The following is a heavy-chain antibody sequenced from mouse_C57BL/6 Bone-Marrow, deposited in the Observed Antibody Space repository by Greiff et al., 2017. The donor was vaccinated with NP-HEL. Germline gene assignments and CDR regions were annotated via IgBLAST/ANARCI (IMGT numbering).Heavy chain of an antibody. CDR2: VAPNSGGT. D-gene: IGHD1-1*01. CDR3: ARSDPITTVVATNWYFDV. CDR1: GYTFTSYW. V-gene: IGHV1-72*01. J-gene: IGHJ1*03. Sequence: QVQLQQPGAELVKPGASVKLSCKASGYTFTSYWLPWVKQRPGRGLEWIGRVAPNSGGTQYNEKFKSKATMTVDKPSSTAYMQLSILTSEDSAVYYCARSDPITTVVATNWYFDVWGTGTTVTVSS.